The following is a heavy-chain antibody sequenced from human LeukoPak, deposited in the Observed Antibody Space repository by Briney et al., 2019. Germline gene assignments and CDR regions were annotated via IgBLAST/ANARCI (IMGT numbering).Heavy chain of an antibody. CDR1: GGSISSYY. V-gene: IGHV4-59*12. CDR2: IYYSGST. J-gene: IGHJ4*02. D-gene: IGHD4-17*01. CDR3: VRGFDYAFYD. Sequence: PSETLSLTCTVSGGSISSYYWSWIRQPPGKGLEWIGYIYYSGSTSYNPSLKGRVTISVDTSKNQFSLKLSSVTAADTAVYYCVRGFDYAFYDWGQGTLVTVSS.